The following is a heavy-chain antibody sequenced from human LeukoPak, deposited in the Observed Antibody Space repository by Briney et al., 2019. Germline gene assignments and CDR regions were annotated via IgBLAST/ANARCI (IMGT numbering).Heavy chain of an antibody. V-gene: IGHV1-2*02. J-gene: IGHJ3*02. D-gene: IGHD6-19*01. CDR2: INPNSGGT. CDR1: GYTFTGYY. CDR3: ARDPQQWLAKDAFDI. Sequence: GASVKVSCKASGYTFTGYYMHWVRQAPGQGLEWMGWINPNSGGTNYAQKFQGRVTMTRDSSISTAYMELSRLRSDDTAVYYCARDPQQWLAKDAFDIWGQGTMVTVSS.